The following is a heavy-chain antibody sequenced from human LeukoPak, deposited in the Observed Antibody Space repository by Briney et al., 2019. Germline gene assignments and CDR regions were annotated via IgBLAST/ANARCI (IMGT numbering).Heavy chain of an antibody. V-gene: IGHV3-53*01. CDR3: ARDRKPTPLYYGMDV. CDR1: VFTVSSNY. Sequence: GGSLRVSCAASVFTVSSNYMSSVRQAPGKGLEWVSVIYSGGSTYYADSVKGRFTISRDNSKNTLYLQMNSLRAEDTAVYYCARDRKPTPLYYGMDVWGQGTTVTVSS. J-gene: IGHJ6*02. CDR2: IYSGGST.